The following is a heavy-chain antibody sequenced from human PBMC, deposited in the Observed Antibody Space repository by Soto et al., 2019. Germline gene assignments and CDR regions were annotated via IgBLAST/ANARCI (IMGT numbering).Heavy chain of an antibody. CDR3: ARDIPNYYYYGMDV. V-gene: IGHV3-33*01. J-gene: IGHJ6*02. CDR1: GFTFSSYG. Sequence: ESGGGVVQPGRSLRLSCAASGFTFSSYGMHWVRQAPGKGLEWVAVIWYDGSNKYYADSVKGRFTISRDNSKNTLYLQMNSLRAEDTAVYYCARDIPNYYYYGMDVWGQGTTVTVSS. CDR2: IWYDGSNK.